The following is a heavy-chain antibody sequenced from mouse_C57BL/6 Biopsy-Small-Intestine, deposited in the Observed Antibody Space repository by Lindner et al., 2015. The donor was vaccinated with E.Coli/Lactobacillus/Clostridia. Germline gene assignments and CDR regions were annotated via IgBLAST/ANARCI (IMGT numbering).Heavy chain of an antibody. CDR3: AVNYDFWSGYYRKIYYMDV. CDR2: FDPEEGET. V-gene: IGHV1S29*02. J-gene: IGHJ1*03. D-gene: IGHD2-3*01. CDR1: GYTFTELP. Sequence: SVKVSCKVSGYTFTELPMHWVRQAPGKGLEWMGTFDPEEGETMYAQKFQGRVTMTEDTSTDTAYMELRSLRSEDTAVYYCAVNYDFWSGYYRKIYYMDVWGKGTTVTVSS.